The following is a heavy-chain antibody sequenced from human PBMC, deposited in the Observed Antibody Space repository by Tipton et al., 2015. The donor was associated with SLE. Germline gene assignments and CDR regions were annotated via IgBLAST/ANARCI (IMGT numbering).Heavy chain of an antibody. D-gene: IGHD2-15*01. J-gene: IGHJ4*02. CDR3: ARGSVVADDF. CDR1: GASVSSHY. Sequence: TLSLTCTVSGASVSSHYWNWIRQTLGKGLEWIGYIHYNRDTNYHPSLKSRVTISVDTSKNQLSLKLTSVTAADTAVYYCARGSVVADDFWGQGTLVTVSS. V-gene: IGHV4-59*02. CDR2: IHYNRDT.